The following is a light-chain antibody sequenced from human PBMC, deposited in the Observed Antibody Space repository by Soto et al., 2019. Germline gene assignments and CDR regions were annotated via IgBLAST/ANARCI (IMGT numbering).Light chain of an antibody. Sequence: QSVLTQPASVSGSPGQSITISCSGTSSDVGGYNYVSWFQHHPGKAPKLMIYDVSYRPSGVSNRFSGSKSGNTASLTISGLQAEDEADYYCCSYTTSSTVIFGGGTKVTVL. CDR2: DVS. V-gene: IGLV2-14*03. CDR3: CSYTTSSTVI. J-gene: IGLJ2*01. CDR1: SSDVGGYNY.